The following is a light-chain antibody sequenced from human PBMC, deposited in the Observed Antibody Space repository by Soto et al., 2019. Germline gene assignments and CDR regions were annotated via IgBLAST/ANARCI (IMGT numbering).Light chain of an antibody. CDR2: AAS. J-gene: IGKJ3*01. CDR3: QQSHLTPAT. Sequence: DIQMTQAPSSLPASIGDRVTITCRASQSINSYLNWYQQNPGKAPTLLIYAASNSRSGMPSRFSGGGFGTDFNLTISSRHPEDFAAYYFQQSHLTPATFGPGTKVDIK. V-gene: IGKV1-39*01. CDR1: QSINSY.